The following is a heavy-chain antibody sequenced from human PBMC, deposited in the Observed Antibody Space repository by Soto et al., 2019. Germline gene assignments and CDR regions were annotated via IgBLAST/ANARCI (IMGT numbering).Heavy chain of an antibody. CDR1: GFTFSSYS. Sequence: GGSLRLSCAASGFTFSSYSMNWVRQAPGKGLEWVSSISSSSSYIYYADSVKGRFTISKDNAKNSLYLQMNSLRAEDTAVYYCARDSGIAAAGIILDWGQGTLVTVSS. CDR3: ARDSGIAAAGIILD. CDR2: ISSSSSYI. J-gene: IGHJ4*02. V-gene: IGHV3-21*01. D-gene: IGHD6-13*01.